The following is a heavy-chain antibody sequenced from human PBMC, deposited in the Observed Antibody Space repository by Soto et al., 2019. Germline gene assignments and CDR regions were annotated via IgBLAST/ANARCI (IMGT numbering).Heavy chain of an antibody. V-gene: IGHV1-58*02. J-gene: IGHJ6*03. CDR1: GFTFTSSA. Sequence: SVNVSCKASGFTFTSSAMQWVRQARGQRLEWIGWIVVGSGTTNYAQKFQERVTITRDTSTSTAYMELSSLRTEDTAVYYCAAYLGCSSTSCPYYCYYYMDVWGKGTTVTVSS. CDR3: AAYLGCSSTSCPYYCYYYMDV. CDR2: IVVGSGTT. D-gene: IGHD2-2*01.